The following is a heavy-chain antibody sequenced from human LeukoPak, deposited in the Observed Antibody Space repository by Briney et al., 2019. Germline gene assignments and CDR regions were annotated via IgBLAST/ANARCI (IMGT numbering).Heavy chain of an antibody. D-gene: IGHD2-8*01. CDR2: IYYSGST. CDR1: GGSISSHY. CDR3: ARSFNGHSFDY. Sequence: PSETLSLTCTVSGGSISSHYWSWIRQPPGKGLEWIGYIYYSGSTNYNPSLKSRVTISVDTSKNQFSLKMNSVTAADTAVYYCARSFNGHSFDYWGQGTPVTVSS. J-gene: IGHJ4*02. V-gene: IGHV4-59*11.